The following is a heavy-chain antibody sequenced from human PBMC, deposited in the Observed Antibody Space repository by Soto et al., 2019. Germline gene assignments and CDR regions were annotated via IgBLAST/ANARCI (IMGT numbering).Heavy chain of an antibody. V-gene: IGHV3-33*01. D-gene: IGHD6-13*01. CDR3: ARDRHSSSWYSEYFQH. CDR1: GFTFSSYG. J-gene: IGHJ1*01. Sequence: GGSLRLSCAASGFTFSSYGMHWVRQAPGKGLEWVAVIWYDGSNKYYADSVKGRFTISRDNSKNTLYLQMNSLRAEDTAVYYCARDRHSSSWYSEYFQHWGQGTLVTVSS. CDR2: IWYDGSNK.